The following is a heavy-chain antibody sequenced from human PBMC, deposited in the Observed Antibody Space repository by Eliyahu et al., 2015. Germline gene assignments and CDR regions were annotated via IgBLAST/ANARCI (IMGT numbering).Heavy chain of an antibody. CDR1: GCSISSGGYY. CDR2: IYYSGST. D-gene: IGHD5-18*01. CDR3: ARVSDTASPDY. J-gene: IGHJ4*02. V-gene: IGHV4-31*03. Sequence: QVQLQESGPGLVKPSQTLSLTCXXSGCSISSGGYYWXWXRXHPGKGLEWIGYIYYSGSTYYNPSLKSRVTISVDTSKNQFSLKLSSVTAADTAVYYCARVSDTASPDYWGQGTLVTVSS.